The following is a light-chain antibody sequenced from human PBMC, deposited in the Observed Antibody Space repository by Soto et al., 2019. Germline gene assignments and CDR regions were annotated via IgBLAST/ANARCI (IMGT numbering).Light chain of an antibody. CDR2: GAF. J-gene: IGKJ1*01. CDR3: QQYNDWPLT. Sequence: EILMTQSPVTLSVSPGERATLSCRASQSVSSNLAWYQQKPGQAPSRLIYGAFTRATGIPARFSGTVSGTEFTLTISSLQSEDFALYYCQQYNDWPLTFGQGTKVEI. V-gene: IGKV3-15*01. CDR1: QSVSSN.